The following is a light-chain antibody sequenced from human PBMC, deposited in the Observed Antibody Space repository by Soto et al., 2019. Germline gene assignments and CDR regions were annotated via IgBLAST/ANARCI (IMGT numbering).Light chain of an antibody. Sequence: IQMTQSPSSLSASVGDRVSISCRASQGISTYLNWYQQQPGKAPKLLIHATSNLHSGVPSRFSGGGSGTDFILTISSLQPEDSATYYCQEAYITWTFGQGTKVDIK. J-gene: IGKJ1*01. CDR2: ATS. CDR3: QEAYITWT. V-gene: IGKV1-39*01. CDR1: QGISTY.